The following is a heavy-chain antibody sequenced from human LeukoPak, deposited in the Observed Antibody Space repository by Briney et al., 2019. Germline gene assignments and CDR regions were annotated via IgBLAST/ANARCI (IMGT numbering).Heavy chain of an antibody. CDR1: GYTFTTYG. CDR3: ARGTHYSSSWLNWFDP. D-gene: IGHD6-13*01. Sequence: ASVKVSCKASGYTFTTYGISWMRQAPGQGLEWMGWINTNTGNPTYAQGFTGRFVFSLDTSVSTAYLQISSLKAEDTAVYYCARGTHYSSSWLNWFDPWGQGTLVTVSS. V-gene: IGHV7-4-1*02. J-gene: IGHJ5*02. CDR2: INTNTGNP.